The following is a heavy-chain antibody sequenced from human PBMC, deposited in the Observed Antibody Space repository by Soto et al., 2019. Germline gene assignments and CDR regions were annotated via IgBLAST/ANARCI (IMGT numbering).Heavy chain of an antibody. CDR2: ISGSGGST. J-gene: IGHJ4*02. Sequence: EVQLLESGGGLVQPGGSLRLSCAASGFTFSTYAMTWVRQAPGKGLEWVSAISGSGGSTYPADSVKGRFTISRDSSKNTLYLQMNSLRAEDTAVYYCAKSIRLKSRYFFDYWGQGTLVTVSS. CDR3: AKSIRLKSRYFFDY. D-gene: IGHD2-21*01. V-gene: IGHV3-23*01. CDR1: GFTFSTYA.